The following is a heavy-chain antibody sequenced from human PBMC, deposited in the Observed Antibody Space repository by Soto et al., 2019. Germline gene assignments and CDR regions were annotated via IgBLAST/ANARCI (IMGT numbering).Heavy chain of an antibody. J-gene: IGHJ3*01. Sequence: SVKVSCKASGFTFTSSAVQCVRPARGQRLEWIGWIVVGSGNTNYAQKFQERVTITRDMSTSTAYMELSSLRSEDTAVYYCASAQRGIGGVTESWGQGTMDTGS. CDR2: IVVGSGNT. V-gene: IGHV1-58*01. CDR1: GFTFTSSA. D-gene: IGHD3-16*01. CDR3: ASAQRGIGGVTES.